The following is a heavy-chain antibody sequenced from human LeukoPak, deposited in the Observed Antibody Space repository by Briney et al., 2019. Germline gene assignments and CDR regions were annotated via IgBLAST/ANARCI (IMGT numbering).Heavy chain of an antibody. CDR2: ISSDESIT. CDR3: ASRYCSSTSCQINY. Sequence: GGSLRLSCAASGFTFSNYWMHWVRQAPGKGLVWVSRISSDESITSYADSVKGRFTISRDNAKNTLFLQMNGLRAEDTAVYYCASRYCSSTSCQINYWGQGTLVTVSS. J-gene: IGHJ4*02. D-gene: IGHD2-2*01. V-gene: IGHV3-74*01. CDR1: GFTFSNYW.